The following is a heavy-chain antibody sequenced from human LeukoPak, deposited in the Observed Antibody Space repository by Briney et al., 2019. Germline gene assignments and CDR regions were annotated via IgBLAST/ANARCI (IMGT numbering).Heavy chain of an antibody. Sequence: ASVKVSCKASGYTFTGYYMHWVRQAPGQGLEWMGWINPNSGGTNYAQKFQGRVTMTRDASISPAYMELSRLRSDDTAVYYCARDHGESYYYGSGSYFPPPYFDYWGQGTLVTVSS. D-gene: IGHD3-10*01. V-gene: IGHV1-2*02. J-gene: IGHJ4*02. CDR2: INPNSGGT. CDR1: GYTFTGYY. CDR3: ARDHGESYYYGSGSYFPPPYFDY.